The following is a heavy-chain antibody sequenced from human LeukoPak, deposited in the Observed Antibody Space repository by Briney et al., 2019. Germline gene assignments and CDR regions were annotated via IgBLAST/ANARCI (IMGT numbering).Heavy chain of an antibody. CDR3: ASHPSRYCGGDCYGFDY. CDR2: IYYSGST. D-gene: IGHD2-21*02. V-gene: IGHV4-39*01. J-gene: IGHJ4*02. Sequence: QSSETLSLTCTVSGGSISSSSYYWGWIRQPPGKGLEWIGSIYYSGSTYYNPSLKSRVTISVDTSKNQFSLKLSSVTAADTAVYYCASHPSRYCGGDCYGFDYWGQGTLVTVSS. CDR1: GGSISSSSYY.